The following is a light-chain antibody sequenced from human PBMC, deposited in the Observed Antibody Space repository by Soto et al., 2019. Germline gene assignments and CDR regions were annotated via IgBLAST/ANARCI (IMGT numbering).Light chain of an antibody. J-gene: IGKJ4*01. CDR1: QSVGSY. Sequence: EIVLTQSPATLSLFLGETATLSCRASQSVGSYLAWYQQKPGQAPRLLIYDASTRATGIPARFSGSGSGTDFTLTISSLEPEDFAVYYCQQRTNSPPVTFGGGTKVEIK. V-gene: IGKV3-11*01. CDR3: QQRTNSPPVT. CDR2: DAS.